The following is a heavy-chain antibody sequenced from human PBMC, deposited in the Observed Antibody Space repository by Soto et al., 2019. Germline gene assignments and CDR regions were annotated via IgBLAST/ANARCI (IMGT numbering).Heavy chain of an antibody. D-gene: IGHD3-22*01. Sequence: SETLSLTCTVSGGSISSDFYYWTWIRQHPGKGLEWIGYIYYSGSTYYNPSLKSRITMSLDTSKNQFSLKLSSVTAADTAVYYCARQYHSSGYWFDYWGQGTLVTVSS. CDR2: IYYSGST. J-gene: IGHJ4*02. V-gene: IGHV4-31*03. CDR3: ARQYHSSGYWFDY. CDR1: GGSISSDFYY.